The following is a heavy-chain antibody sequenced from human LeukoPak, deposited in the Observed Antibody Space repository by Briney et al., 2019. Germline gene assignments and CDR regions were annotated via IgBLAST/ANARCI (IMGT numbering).Heavy chain of an antibody. Sequence: PGGSLRLSCAASGFTFSSYWMSWIRQAPGKGLEWVGHIKSDGREKSYVDSVRGRFTISRDNAKNSIYLQMNSLRVEDTAVYYCAKDIVGGGDDYWGQGTLVIVSS. CDR2: IKSDGREK. D-gene: IGHD2-21*02. V-gene: IGHV3-7*01. J-gene: IGHJ4*02. CDR3: AKDIVGGGDDY. CDR1: GFTFSSYW.